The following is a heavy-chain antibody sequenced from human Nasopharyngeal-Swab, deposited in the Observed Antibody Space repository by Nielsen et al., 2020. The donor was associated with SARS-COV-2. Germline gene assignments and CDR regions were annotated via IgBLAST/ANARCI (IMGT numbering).Heavy chain of an antibody. V-gene: IGHV3-33*01. D-gene: IGHD1-26*01. Sequence: GGSLRLSCAASGFTFSSYGMHWVRQAPGKGLEGVAVIWYDGSNKYYADSVKGRFTISRDNSKNTLYLQMNSLRAEDTAVYYCARDMVLLPYSGSYPDAFDIWGQGTMVTVSS. CDR3: ARDMVLLPYSGSYPDAFDI. J-gene: IGHJ3*02. CDR1: GFTFSSYG. CDR2: IWYDGSNK.